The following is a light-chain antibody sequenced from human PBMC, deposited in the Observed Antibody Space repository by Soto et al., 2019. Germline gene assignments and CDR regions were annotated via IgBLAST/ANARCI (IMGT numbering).Light chain of an antibody. Sequence: EVLLTQSPATLSLSPGERATLSCRASESVGSYVAWYQHKPGQGPRLLIYDTSDRATGVPARFSGSGSGTDFTLAIGVEEPAVLVVYNCQQPNAGHWMFGPGPRWK. CDR1: ESVGSY. CDR3: QQPNAGHWM. J-gene: IGKJ1*01. CDR2: DTS. V-gene: IGKV3-11*01.